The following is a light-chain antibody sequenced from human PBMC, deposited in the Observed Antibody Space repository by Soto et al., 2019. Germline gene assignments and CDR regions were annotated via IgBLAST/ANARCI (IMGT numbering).Light chain of an antibody. J-gene: IGKJ4*01. CDR2: AAS. CDR1: QSISSY. Sequence: DIQMTQSPSSLSASVGDRVTVTCRASQSISSYLNWYQQKPGKAPRLLIYAASTLQSGVPSRFSGSKSGTDFTLTITSLQPEDSATYYCQQAHTFPLTFGGGTKVDIK. V-gene: IGKV1-39*01. CDR3: QQAHTFPLT.